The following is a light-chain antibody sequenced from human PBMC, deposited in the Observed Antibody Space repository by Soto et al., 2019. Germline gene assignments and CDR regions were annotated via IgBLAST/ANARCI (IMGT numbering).Light chain of an antibody. CDR1: QSVSTN. V-gene: IGKV3-15*01. CDR3: QQYSRSPS. J-gene: IGKJ5*01. CDR2: GAS. Sequence: IAITHAPTTLSVSPGERATLSCRASQSVSTNLAWYQQKPGQVPSLLIYGASTRASGIPARFSGSGSGTEFTLTIGSLQSEDFAVYYCQQYSRSPSFGQGTRLEIK.